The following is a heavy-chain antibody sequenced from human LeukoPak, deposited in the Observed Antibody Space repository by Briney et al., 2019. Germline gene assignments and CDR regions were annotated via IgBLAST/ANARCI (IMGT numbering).Heavy chain of an antibody. D-gene: IGHD4-11*01. CDR3: ARANYSNYSKGGVSNYYYYGMDV. CDR2: IIPNLGIA. CDR1: VGTFSSYA. J-gene: IGHJ6*02. V-gene: IGHV1-69*04. Sequence: SVNVSCKASVGTFSSYAISWVRQAPGQGVEWMGRIIPNLGIAKDAQKFRGRVSITADKSTSTAYMELSSLRSEDTAVYYSARANYSNYSKGGVSNYYYYGMDVWGQGTTVTVSS.